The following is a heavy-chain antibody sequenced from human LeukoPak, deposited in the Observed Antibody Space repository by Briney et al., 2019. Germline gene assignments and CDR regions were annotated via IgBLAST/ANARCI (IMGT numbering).Heavy chain of an antibody. CDR2: IY. D-gene: IGHD4-17*01. CDR1: GGSISSYY. CDR3: AGADRHDYGEDY. Sequence: SETQSLTCTVSGGSISSYYWSWIRQPPGKGLEWMGFIYYNPSLKSRVTMSVDTSKNQFSLKLTSVTAADTAFYYCAGADRHDYGEDYWGQGTLVTVSS. V-gene: IGHV4-59*12. J-gene: IGHJ4*02.